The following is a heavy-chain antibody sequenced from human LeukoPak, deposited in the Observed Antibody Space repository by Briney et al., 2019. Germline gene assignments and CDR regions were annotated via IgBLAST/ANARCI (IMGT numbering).Heavy chain of an antibody. CDR1: GGTFSSYA. CDR3: ARDKYVDAFDI. J-gene: IGHJ3*02. V-gene: IGHV1-69*05. D-gene: IGHD2/OR15-2a*01. Sequence: ASVKVSCKASGGTFSSYAISWVRQAPGQGLEWMGRIIPIFGTANYAQKFQGRVTITTDESTSTAYMELSSLRSEDTAVYYCARDKYVDAFDIWGQGTMVTVSS. CDR2: IIPIFGTA.